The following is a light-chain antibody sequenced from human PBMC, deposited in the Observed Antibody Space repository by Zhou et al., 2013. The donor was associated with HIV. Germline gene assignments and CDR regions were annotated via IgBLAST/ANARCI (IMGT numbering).Light chain of an antibody. J-gene: IGKJ2*01. CDR3: QHYDIPSRGYT. CDR2: KAS. V-gene: IGKV1-5*03. Sequence: DIQMTQSPSTLATSVGDRVTITCRASQSIFSWLAWYQLKPRNAPKLLIYKASILEPGVPSRFSGSGSGTEFTLTISGLQPDDFATYYCQHYDIPSRGYTFGQGTKLEIK. CDR1: QSIFSW.